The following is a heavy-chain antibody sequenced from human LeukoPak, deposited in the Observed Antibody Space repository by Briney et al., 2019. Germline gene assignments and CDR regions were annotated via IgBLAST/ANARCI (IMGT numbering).Heavy chain of an antibody. CDR1: RFTFSNAW. Sequence: PGGSHRLFCAASRFTFSNAWMSWARQAPGKGREWLSHIKSRTDGGTTDYPAPVKGRFTISRDDSKNTLYLQMNSLKTEDTAVYYGTTGTSGWLQSPFDYWGEGTLVTVSS. CDR3: TTGTSGWLQSPFDY. J-gene: IGHJ4*02. V-gene: IGHV3-15*01. D-gene: IGHD5-24*01. CDR2: IKSRTDGGTT.